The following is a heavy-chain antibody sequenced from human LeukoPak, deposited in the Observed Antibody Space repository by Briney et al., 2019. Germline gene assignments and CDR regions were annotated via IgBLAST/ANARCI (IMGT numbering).Heavy chain of an antibody. CDR3: ARVPVSGPGARFDY. D-gene: IGHD4-11*01. V-gene: IGHV1-18*01. Sequence: ASVKVSCKASGYTFISYGISWVRQAPGQGLEWMGWISAYNVNTNDAQKLRGRVTMTTDTSTTTAYMELRSLRSDDTAVYYCARVPVSGPGARFDYWGQGTLVTVSS. CDR1: GYTFISYG. CDR2: ISAYNVNT. J-gene: IGHJ4*02.